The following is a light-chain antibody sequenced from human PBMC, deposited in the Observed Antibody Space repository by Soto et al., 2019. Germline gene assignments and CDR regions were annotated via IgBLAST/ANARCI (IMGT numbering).Light chain of an antibody. CDR3: QQSFSIPVT. Sequence: DIQMTQSPSSLSASVGDRLTITCRASQGIRAYLNWYQQKPGKAPKVLIYAATDLQSGVPSRFTGSGSVTDFTLTINSLQPEDFATCYCQQSFSIPVTFGPGTRVDV. V-gene: IGKV1-39*01. CDR2: AAT. CDR1: QGIRAY. J-gene: IGKJ3*01.